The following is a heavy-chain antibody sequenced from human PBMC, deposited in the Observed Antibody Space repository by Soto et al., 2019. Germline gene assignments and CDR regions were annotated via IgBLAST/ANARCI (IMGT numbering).Heavy chain of an antibody. J-gene: IGHJ4*02. CDR1: GFTFSSYA. D-gene: IGHD5-12*01. CDR2: ISGSGAST. CDR3: ARALSGYDWFYYFDH. Sequence: VQLLESGGGLVQPGGSLRLSCAASGFTFSSYAMSWVRQAPGKGLEWLSGISGSGASTYHADSVKGRFTISRDNSKNSMYLQVNSLRAEDTAVYYCARALSGYDWFYYFDHWGQGTLVTVSS. V-gene: IGHV3-23*01.